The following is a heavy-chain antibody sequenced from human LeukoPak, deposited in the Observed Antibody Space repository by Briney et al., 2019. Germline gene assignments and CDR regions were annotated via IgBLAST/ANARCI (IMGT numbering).Heavy chain of an antibody. J-gene: IGHJ4*02. CDR2: LSDSGTTT. D-gene: IGHD4-17*01. CDR1: GFTFRNYG. V-gene: IGHV3-23*01. Sequence: PGGSLRLSCAASGFTFRNYGMSWVRQAPGKGLEWVSALSDSGTTTYYADSVKGRFTISRDISKNTLYLQMNSLRSDDTAVYYCASFLYGFDYWGQGTLVTVSS. CDR3: ASFLYGFDY.